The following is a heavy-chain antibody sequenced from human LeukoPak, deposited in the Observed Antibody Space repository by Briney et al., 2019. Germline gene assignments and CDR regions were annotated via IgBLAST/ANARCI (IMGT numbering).Heavy chain of an antibody. V-gene: IGHV4-31*03. CDR3: ARFNTAMVLFDY. CDR2: IYYSGST. Sequence: PSETLSLTCTVSTGSISSGGYYWSWLRQHPGKGLEWIGYIYYSGSTYYNPSLKTRVTISVDTSKNQFSLKLSSVTAADTAVYYCARFNTAMVLFDYWGQGTLVTVSS. CDR1: TGSISSGGYY. J-gene: IGHJ4*02. D-gene: IGHD5-18*01.